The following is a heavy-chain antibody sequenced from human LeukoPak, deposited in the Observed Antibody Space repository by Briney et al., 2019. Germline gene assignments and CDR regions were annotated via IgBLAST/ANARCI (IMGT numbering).Heavy chain of an antibody. J-gene: IGHJ4*02. V-gene: IGHV3-21*01. CDR2: ISCSGTYI. CDR3: ARGINDSGGSDY. CDR1: GCAFFSFT. Sequence: RGSLRHSRAASGCAFFSFTTNWVRQAPGKGLEWGSSISCSGTYIYYADSVKGRFTISRDNVKNSLYLQMNSLRVEDAAFYYGARGINDSGGSDYWGQGTLVTVAS. D-gene: IGHD3-22*01.